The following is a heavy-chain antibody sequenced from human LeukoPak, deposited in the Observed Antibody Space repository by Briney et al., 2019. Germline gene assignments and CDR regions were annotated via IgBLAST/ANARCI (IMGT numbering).Heavy chain of an antibody. CDR3: VRGRDYGGTSWYFDL. J-gene: IGHJ2*01. CDR1: GFTFSSYA. Sequence: GGSLRLSCSASGFTFSSYAMHWVRQAPGKGLEYVSAISSNGGSTHYADSVKGRFTISRDNSKNTLYLQMSSLRAEDTAVYYRVRGRDYGGTSWYFDLWGRGTLVTVSS. V-gene: IGHV3-64D*06. D-gene: IGHD4-23*01. CDR2: ISSNGGST.